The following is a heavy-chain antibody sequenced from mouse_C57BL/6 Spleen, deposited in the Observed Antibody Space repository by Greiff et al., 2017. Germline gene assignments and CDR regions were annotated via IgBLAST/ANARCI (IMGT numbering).Heavy chain of an antibody. V-gene: IGHV14-1*01. CDR1: GFNIKDYY. J-gene: IGHJ2*01. Sequence: VQLQQSGAELVRPGASVKLSCTASGFNIKDYYMHWVKQRPEQGLEWIGRIDPEDGDTEYAPKFQGKATMSADTSSNTAYLQLSSLTSADTAVYYSSTMVTTIFDYWGQGTTLTVSS. CDR2: IDPEDGDT. CDR3: STMVTTIFDY. D-gene: IGHD2-2*01.